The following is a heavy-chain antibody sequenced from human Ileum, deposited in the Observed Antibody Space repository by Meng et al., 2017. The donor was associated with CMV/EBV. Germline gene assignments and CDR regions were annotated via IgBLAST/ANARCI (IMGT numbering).Heavy chain of an antibody. CDR2: SNHSGST. CDR3: AREYYYGSGSPP. CDR1: GGSVSGDY. J-gene: IGHJ4*02. D-gene: IGHD3-10*01. V-gene: IGHV4-34*01. Sequence: TCAGYGGSVSGDYWSWIRQPPGKGLKWIGDSNHSGSTNYNPSLKSRVTISVDTSKNQFSLKLSSVTAADTAVYYCAREYYYGSGSPPWGQGTLVTVSS.